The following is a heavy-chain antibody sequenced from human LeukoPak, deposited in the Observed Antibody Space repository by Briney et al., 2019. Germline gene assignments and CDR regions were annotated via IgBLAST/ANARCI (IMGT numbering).Heavy chain of an antibody. CDR3: ARRRPPAMVDY. CDR2: IYYSGST. V-gene: IGHV4-39*01. D-gene: IGHD5-18*01. Sequence: PXGKGXXWIGSIYYSGSTYYNPSLKSRVTISVDTSKNQFSLKLSSVTAADTAVYYCARRRPPAMVDYWGQGTLVTVSS. J-gene: IGHJ4*02.